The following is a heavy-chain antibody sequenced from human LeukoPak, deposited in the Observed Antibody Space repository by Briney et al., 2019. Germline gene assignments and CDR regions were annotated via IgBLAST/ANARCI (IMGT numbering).Heavy chain of an antibody. CDR2: IYYSGST. V-gene: IGHV4-59*11. J-gene: IGHJ6*02. CDR3: AREPTTVTGYYYYGMDV. Sequence: SETLSLTCTVSVGSISSHYWSWIRQPPGKGLEWIGYIYYSGSTNYNPSLKSRVTISVDTSKNQFSLKLSSVTAADTAVYYCAREPTTVTGYYYYGMDVWGQGTTVTVSS. D-gene: IGHD4-11*01. CDR1: VGSISSHY.